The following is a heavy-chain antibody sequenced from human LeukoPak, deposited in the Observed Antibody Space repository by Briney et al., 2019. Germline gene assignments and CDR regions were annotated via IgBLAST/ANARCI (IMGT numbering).Heavy chain of an antibody. V-gene: IGHV2-70*11. CDR1: GFSLSTSGMC. CDR2: IDWDDDK. J-gene: IGHJ4*02. Sequence: GSGPTLVNPTQTLTLTCTFSGFSLSTSGMCVSWIRQPPGKALEWLARIDWDDDKYYSTSLKTRLTISKDTSKNQVVLTMTNMYPVDTATYYCARTIFGLYYFDFWGQGTLVTVSS. CDR3: ARTIFGLYYFDF. D-gene: IGHD3/OR15-3a*01.